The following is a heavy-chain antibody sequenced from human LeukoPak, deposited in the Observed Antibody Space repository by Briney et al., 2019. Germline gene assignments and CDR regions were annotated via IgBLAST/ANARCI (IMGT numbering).Heavy chain of an antibody. Sequence: GGSLRLSCAASGFTFSSYSMNWVRQAPGEGLEWVSSISSSSSYIYYADSVKGRFTISRDNAKNSLYLQMNSLRAEDTAVYYCARDGLAAAGYDYWGQGTLVTVSS. J-gene: IGHJ4*02. V-gene: IGHV3-21*01. CDR3: ARDGLAAAGYDY. CDR1: GFTFSSYS. CDR2: ISSSSSYI. D-gene: IGHD6-13*01.